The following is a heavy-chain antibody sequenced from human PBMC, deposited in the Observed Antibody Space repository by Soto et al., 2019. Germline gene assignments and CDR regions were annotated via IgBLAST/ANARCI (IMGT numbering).Heavy chain of an antibody. V-gene: IGHV3-9*01. J-gene: IGHJ6*02. D-gene: IGHD6-13*01. CDR2: ISWNSGSI. Sequence: PGGSLRLSCAASGFTFDDYAMHWVRQAPGKGLEWVSGISWNSGSIGYADSVKGRVTISRDNAKNSLYLQMNSLRAEDTALYYCAKDGIAASLSEEEYSYGIYVCAQRTTVPVS. CDR3: AKDGIAASLSEEEYSYGIYV. CDR1: GFTFDDYA.